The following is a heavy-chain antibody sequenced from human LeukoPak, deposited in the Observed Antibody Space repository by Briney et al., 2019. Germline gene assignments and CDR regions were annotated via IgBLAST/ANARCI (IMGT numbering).Heavy chain of an antibody. V-gene: IGHV4-4*08. CDR3: ARGYSSGWGNWFDP. J-gene: IGHJ5*02. Sequence: NPSETLSLTCTVSGGPLSSYFWIWIRQPPGKGLEWIAYIHANGDTNYNPSLKSRMTQSVDTSKNQFSLRLSSVTAADTAVYYCARGYSSGWGNWFDPWGQGTLVTVSS. CDR1: GGPLSSYF. D-gene: IGHD6-19*01. CDR2: IHANGDT.